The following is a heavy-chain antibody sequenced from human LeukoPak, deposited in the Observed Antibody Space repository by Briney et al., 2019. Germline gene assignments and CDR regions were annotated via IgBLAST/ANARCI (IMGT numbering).Heavy chain of an antibody. CDR2: LYSTGST. V-gene: IGHV4-61*09. Sequence: PSETLSLTCTVSGGSINSGSYYWNWIRQSAGQGLEWLGHLYSTGSTNCNPSLKSRVTISLDTSKNQFSLKLNSVTAADAAVYYCARCTSTSCYNFDYWGQGTLVTVSS. CDR1: GGSINSGSYY. D-gene: IGHD2-2*02. J-gene: IGHJ4*02. CDR3: ARCTSTSCYNFDY.